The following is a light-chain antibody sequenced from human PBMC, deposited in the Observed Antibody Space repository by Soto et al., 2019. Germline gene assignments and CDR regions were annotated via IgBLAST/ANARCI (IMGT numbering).Light chain of an antibody. Sequence: QSVLTQPRSVSGSPGQSVTISCTGTSSDVGGYNFVSWYQHHPGKAPKLIIYNVIQRPSGVPDRFSASKSDNTASLTISGLQAEDEADYYCCSYAGSYNYVFGTGTRSPS. CDR1: SSDVGGYNF. V-gene: IGLV2-11*01. J-gene: IGLJ1*01. CDR2: NVI. CDR3: CSYAGSYNYV.